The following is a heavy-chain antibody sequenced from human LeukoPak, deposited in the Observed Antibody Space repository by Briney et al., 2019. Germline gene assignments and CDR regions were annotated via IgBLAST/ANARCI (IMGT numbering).Heavy chain of an antibody. CDR3: AREWAGPSFDY. J-gene: IGHJ4*02. CDR1: GFTFSSYW. V-gene: IGHV3-7*01. D-gene: IGHD6-19*01. CDR2: IKQDGSEK. Sequence: GGSLRLSCAASGFTFSSYWMSWVRQAPGKGLEWVANIKQDGSEKYYVDSVKGRSTISRDNTKNSLYLQMNSLRAEDTAVYFCAREWAGPSFDYWGQGTLVTVSS.